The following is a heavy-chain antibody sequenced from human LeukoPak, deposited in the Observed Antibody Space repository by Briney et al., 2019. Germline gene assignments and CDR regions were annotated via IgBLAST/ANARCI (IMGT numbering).Heavy chain of an antibody. CDR3: ARDYGKVYNWFDP. V-gene: IGHV4-4*02. CDR1: GGSISSSNW. J-gene: IGHJ5*02. D-gene: IGHD1-26*01. CDR2: IYHSGST. Sequence: SETLSLTCAVSGGSISSSNWWSWVRQPPGKGLEWIGEIYHSGSTNYNPSLKSRVTISVDKSKNQFSLKLSSVTAADTAVYYCARDYGKVYNWFDPWGQGTLVTVSS.